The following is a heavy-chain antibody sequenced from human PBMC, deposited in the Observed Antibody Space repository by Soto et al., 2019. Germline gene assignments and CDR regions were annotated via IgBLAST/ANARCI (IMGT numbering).Heavy chain of an antibody. J-gene: IGHJ6*03. Sequence: QVQLQESGPGLVKPSQTLSLTCTVSGGSISGGPYYWTWIRQHPGSGLEWIGYIYYTGSTYYNPYPKSRVIMSVDTSNNQLSLKLSSVTAADTAVYFCARVSGIVVVPTAKDPHYYYMDVWGKGNTVTVSS. CDR3: ARVSGIVVVPTAKDPHYYYMDV. V-gene: IGHV4-31*03. CDR1: GGSISGGPYY. CDR2: IYYTGST. D-gene: IGHD2-2*01.